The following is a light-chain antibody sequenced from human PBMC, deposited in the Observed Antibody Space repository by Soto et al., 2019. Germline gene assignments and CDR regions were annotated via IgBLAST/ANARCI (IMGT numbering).Light chain of an antibody. Sequence: EIVLTQSPATLSLSPGERATLSCRASQSVSSYLAWYQQKPGQAPRLLIYDASNRATGIPARFSGSGSGTDFTLTISSLEPEDFAVYYCQQYHNWWTFGQGTKVDI. V-gene: IGKV3-11*01. CDR1: QSVSSY. J-gene: IGKJ1*01. CDR2: DAS. CDR3: QQYHNWWT.